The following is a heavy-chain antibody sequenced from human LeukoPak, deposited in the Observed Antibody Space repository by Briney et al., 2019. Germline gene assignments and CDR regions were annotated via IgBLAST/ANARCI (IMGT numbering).Heavy chain of an antibody. V-gene: IGHV4-39*07. CDR1: GGSISSSNHS. J-gene: IGHJ6*03. CDR3: ARGFQQLALYYYYYYMDV. Sequence: SETLSLTCSVSGGSISSSNHSWGWIRQPPGKGLEWIGEINHSGSTNYNPSLKSRVTISVDTSKNQFSLKLSSVTAADTAVYYCARGFQQLALYYYYYYMDVWGKGTTVTVSS. CDR2: INHSGST. D-gene: IGHD6-13*01.